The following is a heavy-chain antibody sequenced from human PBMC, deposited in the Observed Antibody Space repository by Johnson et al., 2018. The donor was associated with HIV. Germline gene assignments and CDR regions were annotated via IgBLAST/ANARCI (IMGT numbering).Heavy chain of an antibody. CDR1: GFTVSSNY. CDR2: IRYDESNE. J-gene: IGHJ3*02. D-gene: IGHD1-26*01. CDR3: ARGGSYLTLDDAFDI. V-gene: IGHV3-33*08. Sequence: VQLVESRGGLVQPGGSLRLSCAASGFTVSSNYMNWVRQAPGKGLEWVAFIRYDESNEYYADSVKGRFTISRDNSKNTLYLQMNSLRAEDTAVYYCARGGSYLTLDDAFDIWGQGTMVTVSS.